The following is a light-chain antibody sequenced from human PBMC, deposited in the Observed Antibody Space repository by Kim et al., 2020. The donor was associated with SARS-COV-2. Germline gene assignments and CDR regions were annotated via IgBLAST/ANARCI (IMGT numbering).Light chain of an antibody. Sequence: AQGKTARITCGGNDIGSKSVHGYQRKPGQAPVLVIYYDSDRPSGIPERFSGSNSGNTATLTISRVEAGDEADYYCQVWDSSSDHWVFGGGTQLTVL. CDR2: YDS. J-gene: IGLJ3*02. CDR1: DIGSKS. CDR3: QVWDSSSDHWV. V-gene: IGLV3-21*04.